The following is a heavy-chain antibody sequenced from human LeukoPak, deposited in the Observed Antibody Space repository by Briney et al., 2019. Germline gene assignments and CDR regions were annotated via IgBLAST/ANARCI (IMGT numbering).Heavy chain of an antibody. Sequence: GGSLRLSCAASGFTFDDYAMHWVRQVPGKGLEWVSGISWNSASIGYADSVKGRFTISRDNAKNSIFLQMNSLRVEDTALYYCAKVIQVSGWGYCSIDVWGQGTLVTVSS. CDR2: ISWNSASI. CDR3: AKVIQVSGWGYCSIDV. CDR1: GFTFDDYA. D-gene: IGHD2-15*01. V-gene: IGHV3-9*01. J-gene: IGHJ4*03.